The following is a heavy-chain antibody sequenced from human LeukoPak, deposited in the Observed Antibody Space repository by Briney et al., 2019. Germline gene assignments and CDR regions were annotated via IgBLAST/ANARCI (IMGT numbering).Heavy chain of an antibody. D-gene: IGHD7-27*01. CDR1: GFNFFTYN. CDR2: ISSSGGYM. CDR3: ARFPLTYYFDY. Sequence: GGSLRLSCAASGFNFFTYNMNWVRQAPGKGLEWVSSISSSGGYMYYADSVKGRFTISRDNAKNSLYLQMNSLRAEDTAVYYCARFPLTYYFDYWGQGTLVTVSS. J-gene: IGHJ4*02. V-gene: IGHV3-21*04.